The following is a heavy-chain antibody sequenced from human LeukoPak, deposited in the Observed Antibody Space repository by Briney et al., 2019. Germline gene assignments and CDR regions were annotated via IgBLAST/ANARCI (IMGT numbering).Heavy chain of an antibody. CDR2: IRKDGSDK. Sequence: PGGSLRLSCAASGFTFSTNGIHWVRQAPGKGLEWVTYIRKDGSDKWYAKSVKGRFTISRDNSKNTVILQMNSLRPEDTALYYCAKDDQWPLDHWGQGALVTVSS. CDR1: GFTFSTNG. J-gene: IGHJ5*02. D-gene: IGHD6-19*01. V-gene: IGHV3-30*02. CDR3: AKDDQWPLDH.